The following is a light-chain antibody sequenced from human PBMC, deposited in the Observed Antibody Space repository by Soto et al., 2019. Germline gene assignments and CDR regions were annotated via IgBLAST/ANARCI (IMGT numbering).Light chain of an antibody. V-gene: IGKV1-27*01. CDR3: QKFNTAPLT. J-gene: IGKJ5*01. CDR2: SAS. Sequence: DIQMTQSPSSLSASVGDRVTITCRASQDISVYLAWYQQKPGNVPKLLINSASTLQSGVPSRFSGSGSVTDFTLTISSLQPEDVAPYYCQKFNTAPLTFGQGTRLEIK. CDR1: QDISVY.